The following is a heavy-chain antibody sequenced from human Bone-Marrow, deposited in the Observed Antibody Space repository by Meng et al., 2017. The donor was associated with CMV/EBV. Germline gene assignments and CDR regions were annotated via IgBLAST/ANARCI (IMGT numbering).Heavy chain of an antibody. D-gene: IGHD2-8*01. J-gene: IGHJ4*02. CDR1: GGSISSYY. CDR3: ARLYCTNGVCYKFDY. CDR2: IYYSGST. Sequence: SETLSLTCTVSGGSISSYYWSWIRQPPGKGLEWIGYIYYSGSTNYNPSLKSRATISVDTSKNQFSLKLSSVTAADTAVYYCARLYCTNGVCYKFDYWGQGTLVTVSS. V-gene: IGHV4-59*08.